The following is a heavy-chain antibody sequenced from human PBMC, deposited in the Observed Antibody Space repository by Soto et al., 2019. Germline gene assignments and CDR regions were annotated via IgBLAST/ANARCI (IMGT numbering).Heavy chain of an antibody. CDR2: IKQDGSEK. CDR3: ARGPAEGITIFGVVLSDYYYYGMDV. V-gene: IGHV3-7*01. J-gene: IGHJ6*02. Sequence: GGSLRLSCAASGFTFSSYWMSWVRQAPGKGLEWVANIKQDGSEKYYVDSVKGRFTISRDNAKNSLYLQMNSLRAEDTAVYYCARGPAEGITIFGVVLSDYYYYGMDVWGQRTTVTVSS. D-gene: IGHD3-3*01. CDR1: GFTFSSYW.